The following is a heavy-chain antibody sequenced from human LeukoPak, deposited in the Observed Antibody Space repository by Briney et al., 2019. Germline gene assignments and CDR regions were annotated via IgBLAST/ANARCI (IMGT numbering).Heavy chain of an antibody. CDR2: IKQDGREK. D-gene: IGHD3-22*01. CDR3: ARGYSSGYFRSYYFDY. Sequence: GGSLRLSCAASGFTFSSYWMSWVRQAPGKGLEWVANIKQDGREKYYVDSVKGRFTISRDNAKNSLYLQMNSLRAEDTAVYYCARGYSSGYFRSYYFDYWGQGTLVTVSS. J-gene: IGHJ4*02. CDR1: GFTFSSYW. V-gene: IGHV3-7*01.